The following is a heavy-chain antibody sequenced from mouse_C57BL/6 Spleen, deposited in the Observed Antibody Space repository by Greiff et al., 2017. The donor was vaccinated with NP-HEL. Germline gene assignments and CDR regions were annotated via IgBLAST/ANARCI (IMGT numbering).Heavy chain of an antibody. CDR2: ISSGGDYI. CDR1: GFTFSSYA. Sequence: EVKVEESGEGLVKPGGSLKLSCAASGFTFSSYAMSWVRQTPEKRPEWVAYISSGGDYIYYADTVKGRFTISRDNARNTLYLQMSSLKSEDTAMYYCTRDLWAMDYWGQGTSVTVSS. V-gene: IGHV5-9-1*02. D-gene: IGHD6-1*01. CDR3: TRDLWAMDY. J-gene: IGHJ4*01.